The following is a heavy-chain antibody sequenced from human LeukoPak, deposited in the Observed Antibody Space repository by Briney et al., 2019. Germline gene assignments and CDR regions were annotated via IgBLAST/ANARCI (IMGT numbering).Heavy chain of an antibody. Sequence: ASVKVSCKASGYTFTSNAMHWVRQAPGQGLEWMGWINTNTGNPTYAQGFTGRFVFSLDTSVSTAYLQINSVKAEDTAVYDCAREVWGYTNSRGYAYWGQGSLVTVSS. V-gene: IGHV7-4-1*02. CDR2: INTNTGNP. CDR3: AREVWGYTNSRGYAY. CDR1: GYTFTSNA. J-gene: IGHJ4*02. D-gene: IGHD3-16*01.